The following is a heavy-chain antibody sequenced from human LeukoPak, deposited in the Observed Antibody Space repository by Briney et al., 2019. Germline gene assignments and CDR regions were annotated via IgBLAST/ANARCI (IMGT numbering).Heavy chain of an antibody. CDR2: INHSGST. V-gene: IGHV4-34*01. CDR3: ARHHNYYDSSGYYSVHNWFDP. J-gene: IGHJ5*02. Sequence: PSETLSLTCAVYGGSFSGYYWSWIRQPPGKGLEWIGEINHSGSTNYNPSLKSRVTISVDTCKNQFSRKLSSGTAADTAVYYCARHHNYYDSSGYYSVHNWFDPWGQGTLVTVSS. CDR1: GGSFSGYY. D-gene: IGHD3-22*01.